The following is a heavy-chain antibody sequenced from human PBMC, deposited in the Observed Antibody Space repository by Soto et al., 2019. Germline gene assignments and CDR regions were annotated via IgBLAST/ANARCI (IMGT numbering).Heavy chain of an antibody. D-gene: IGHD1-26*01. CDR3: ARARGSYYSYYYYGMDV. Sequence: SETLSLACTVSGGSISSHDGSWIRQPPGKGLEWIGYIYYSGSTNYNHSLKIRVTISVDTSKNQFSLKLSSVTAADTAVYYCARARGSYYSYYYYGMDVWGQGTTVTVSS. J-gene: IGHJ6*02. CDR1: GGSISSHD. CDR2: IYYSGST. V-gene: IGHV4-59*11.